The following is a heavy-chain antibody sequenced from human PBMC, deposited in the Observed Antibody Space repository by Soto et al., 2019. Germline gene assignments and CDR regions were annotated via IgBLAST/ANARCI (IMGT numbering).Heavy chain of an antibody. CDR2: ISGSGGST. V-gene: IGHV3-23*01. D-gene: IGHD1-26*01. CDR3: AKPPLGDSGSYDDAFDI. J-gene: IGHJ3*02. Sequence: LRLSCAASGFTFSSYAMSWVRQAPGKGLEWVSAISGSGGSTYYADSVKGRFTISRDNSKNTLYLQMNSLRAEDTAVYYCAKPPLGDSGSYDDAFDIWGQGTMVTVSS. CDR1: GFTFSSYA.